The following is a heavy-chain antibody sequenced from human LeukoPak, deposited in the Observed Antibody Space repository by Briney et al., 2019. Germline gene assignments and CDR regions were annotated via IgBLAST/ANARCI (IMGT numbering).Heavy chain of an antibody. CDR1: GGTFSSYA. Sequence: SVKVSCKASGGTFSSYAISWVRQAPGQGREWMGRIIPIFGTANYAQKFHGRVTITTDESTSTAYMELSSLRSEDTAVYYCARDWGVTVKNYYYMDVWGKGTTVTVSS. D-gene: IGHD4-17*01. CDR3: ARDWGVTVKNYYYMDV. V-gene: IGHV1-69*05. CDR2: IIPIFGTA. J-gene: IGHJ6*03.